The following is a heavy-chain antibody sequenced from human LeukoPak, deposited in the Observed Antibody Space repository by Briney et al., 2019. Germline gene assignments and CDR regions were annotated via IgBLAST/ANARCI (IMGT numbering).Heavy chain of an antibody. D-gene: IGHD1-26*01. CDR2: ISSSGSTI. J-gene: IGHJ6*03. CDR3: AKDRQSSLYYMDV. CDR1: GFTFSNYL. Sequence: GGSLRLSCVGSGFTFSNYLMNWVRQAPGKGLEWVSYISSSGSTIYYADSVKGRFTISRDNSKNTLYLQMNSLRAEDTAVYYCAKDRQSSLYYMDVWGKGTTVTVSS. V-gene: IGHV3-48*01.